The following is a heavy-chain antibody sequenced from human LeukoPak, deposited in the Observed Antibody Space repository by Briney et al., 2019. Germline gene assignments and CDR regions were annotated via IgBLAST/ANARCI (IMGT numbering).Heavy chain of an antibody. V-gene: IGHV4-59*01. CDR3: AREAQGYDSSGFDP. D-gene: IGHD3-22*01. CDR1: GGSISSYY. J-gene: IGHJ5*02. Sequence: PSETLSLTCTVSGGSISSYYWSWIRQPPGKGLEWIGYIYYSGSTNYNPSLKSRVTISVDTSKNQFSLKLSSVTAADTAVYYCAREAQGYDSSGFDPWSQGTLVTVSS. CDR2: IYYSGST.